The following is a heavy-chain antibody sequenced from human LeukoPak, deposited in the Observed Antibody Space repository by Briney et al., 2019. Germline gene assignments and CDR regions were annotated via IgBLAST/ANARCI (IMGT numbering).Heavy chain of an antibody. CDR3: AKTSLGHAPYYYTMDV. V-gene: IGHV3-23*01. CDR1: GFAFNTYA. CDR2: IGGSGTST. J-gene: IGHJ6*02. D-gene: IGHD7-27*01. Sequence: GGSLRLSCAASGFAFNTYAMIWVRQAPGKGLEWVSAIGGSGTSTFSADSLKDWFIISRDNSKNTLYLQMNSLRAEDTAVYYCAKTSLGHAPYYYTMDVWGQGTTVTVSS.